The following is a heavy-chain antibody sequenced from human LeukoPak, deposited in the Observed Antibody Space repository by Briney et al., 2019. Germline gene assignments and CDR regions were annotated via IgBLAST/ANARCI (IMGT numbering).Heavy chain of an antibody. CDR3: ARVDCQLLSPSLFDY. CDR2: ISAYNGNT. D-gene: IGHD2-2*01. CDR1: GYTFTSYG. V-gene: IGHV1-18*01. J-gene: IGHJ4*02. Sequence: ASVKVSCKASGYTFTSYGISWVRQAPGQGLEWMGWISAYNGNTNYAQKLQGRVTMTTDTSTSTAYMELRSLRSDDTAVYYCARVDCQLLSPSLFDYWGQGTLVTVSS.